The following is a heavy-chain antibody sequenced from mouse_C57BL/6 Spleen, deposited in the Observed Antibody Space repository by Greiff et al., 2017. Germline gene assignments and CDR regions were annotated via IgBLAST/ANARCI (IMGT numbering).Heavy chain of an antibody. J-gene: IGHJ3*01. CDR1: GYTFTDYY. D-gene: IGHD1-1*01. V-gene: IGHV1-26*01. Sequence: VQLQQSGPELVKPGASVKISCKASGYTFTDYYMNWVKQSHGKSLEWIGDINPNNGGTSYNQKFKGKATLTVDKSSSTAYIELRSLTSEDSAVYYCAPYYYGSSSFAYWGQGTLVTVSA. CDR3: APYYYGSSSFAY. CDR2: INPNNGGT.